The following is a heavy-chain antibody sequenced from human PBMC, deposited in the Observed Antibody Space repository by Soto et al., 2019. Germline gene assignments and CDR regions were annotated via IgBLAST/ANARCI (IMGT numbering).Heavy chain of an antibody. CDR3: AREFSYGSGSYLVDY. CDR1: GGSISSYY. J-gene: IGHJ4*02. D-gene: IGHD3-10*01. Sequence: PSETLSLTCTVSGGSISSYYWSWIRQPPGKGLEWIGYIYYSGSTNYNPSLKSRVTISVDTSKNQFSLKLSSVTAADTAVYYCAREFSYGSGSYLVDYWGQGTLVTVSS. CDR2: IYYSGST. V-gene: IGHV4-59*12.